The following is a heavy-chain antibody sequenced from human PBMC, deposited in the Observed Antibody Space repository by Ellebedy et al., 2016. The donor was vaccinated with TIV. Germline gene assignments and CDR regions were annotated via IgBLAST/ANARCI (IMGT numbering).Heavy chain of an antibody. J-gene: IGHJ4*02. CDR3: ARDQGWAEPGSTRFDY. V-gene: IGHV3-7*01. CDR1: GFTFTRYW. D-gene: IGHD6-19*01. Sequence: GESLKISCAASGFTFTRYWMAWLRQAPGKGLEYVAHIKFDEIEKYYADSVKGRFTISRDNAKNTLYLDMSSLRVEDTAVYYCARDQGWAEPGSTRFDYWGQGTLVTVSS. CDR2: IKFDEIEK.